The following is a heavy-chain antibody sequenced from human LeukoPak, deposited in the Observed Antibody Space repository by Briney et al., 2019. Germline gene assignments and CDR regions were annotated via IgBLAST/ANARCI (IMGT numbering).Heavy chain of an antibody. J-gene: IGHJ6*03. CDR3: ARVLGEYCSSTSCYMRLDYYYYYYMDV. Sequence: GASVKVSCKASGYTFTSYGISWVRQAPGQGLEWMGWISVYNGYTHYAQKVQDRVTMTTDTSTNTAYMELRSLRSDDTAVYYCARVLGEYCSSTSCYMRLDYYYYYYMDVWGKGTTVTVSS. CDR1: GYTFTSYG. D-gene: IGHD2-2*02. V-gene: IGHV1-18*01. CDR2: ISVYNGYT.